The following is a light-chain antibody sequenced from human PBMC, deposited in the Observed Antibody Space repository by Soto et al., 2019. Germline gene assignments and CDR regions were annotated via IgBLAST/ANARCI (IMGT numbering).Light chain of an antibody. CDR1: SSDVGSYNL. Sequence: QSVLTQPASVSGSPGQSITISCTGTSSDVGSYNLVSWYQQYPGKAPKLMISEVNKRPSGVSNRFSGSKSGNTASLTTSGLQAEDEADYYCCSYAGSSTYVFGTGTKVTV. CDR3: CSYAGSSTYV. J-gene: IGLJ1*01. CDR2: EVN. V-gene: IGLV2-23*02.